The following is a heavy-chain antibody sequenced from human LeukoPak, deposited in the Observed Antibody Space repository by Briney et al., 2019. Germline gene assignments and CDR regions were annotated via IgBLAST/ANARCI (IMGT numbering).Heavy chain of an antibody. CDR3: PRDTFRGGDCLLGGAYYFHY. Sequence: ASLKVSCKAFGYTFTSYYIHWVRQAPGQGLEWMGIIYLRGNAASYSQKFQGRINMTTDTSTTTVYMELSSLRSDDTAVYYCPRDTFRGGDCLLGGAYYFHYWRQGTPVAVSS. D-gene: IGHD2-21*02. V-gene: IGHV1-46*01. CDR2: IYLRGNAA. CDR1: GYTFTSYY. J-gene: IGHJ4*02.